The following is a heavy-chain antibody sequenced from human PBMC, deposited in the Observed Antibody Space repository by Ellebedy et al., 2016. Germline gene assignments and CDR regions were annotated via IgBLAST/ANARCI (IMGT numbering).Heavy chain of an antibody. Sequence: ASVKVSCKASGGTCSSHIISWVRQAPGQGLEWMGGITPIFGTANYAQKFQGRVTITADESTSTAYMELSSLRSEDTAVYYCATRGGIGARGWFDPWGQGTLVTVSS. V-gene: IGHV1-69*13. D-gene: IGHD6-6*01. J-gene: IGHJ5*02. CDR3: ATRGGIGARGWFDP. CDR2: ITPIFGTA. CDR1: GGTCSSHI.